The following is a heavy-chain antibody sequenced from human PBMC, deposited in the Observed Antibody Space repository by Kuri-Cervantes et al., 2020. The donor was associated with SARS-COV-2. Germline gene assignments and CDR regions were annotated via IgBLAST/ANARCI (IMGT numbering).Heavy chain of an antibody. CDR3: ARDRAXXGRGGFGY. CDR2: ISSSSSYI. Sequence: GESLKIXXAASGFTFSSYSMNWVRXAPGKGLEWXSSISSSSSYIYYADSVKGRFXISRDNAXNSLYLQMXSLRAEDTAXXYCARDRAXXGRGGFGYWGQGTLVTVSS. J-gene: IGHJ4*02. D-gene: IGHD1-26*01. CDR1: GFTFSSYS. V-gene: IGHV3-21*01.